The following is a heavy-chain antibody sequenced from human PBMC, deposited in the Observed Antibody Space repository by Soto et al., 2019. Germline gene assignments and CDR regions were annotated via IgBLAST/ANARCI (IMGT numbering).Heavy chain of an antibody. V-gene: IGHV3-30-3*01. Sequence: QVQLVESGGGVVQPGRSLRLSCAASGFTFSSYAMHWVRQAPGKGLEWVAVISYDGSNKYYADSVKGRFTISRDNSKTSLYRQRNSLGSEDSAVYYCARPLWRDDYNWGYFDLWGRGTLVTVSS. J-gene: IGHJ2*01. CDR3: ARPLWRDDYNWGYFDL. D-gene: IGHD4-4*01. CDR2: ISYDGSNK. CDR1: GFTFSSYA.